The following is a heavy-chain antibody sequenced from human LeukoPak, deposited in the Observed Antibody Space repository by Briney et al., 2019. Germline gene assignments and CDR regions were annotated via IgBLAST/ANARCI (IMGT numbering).Heavy chain of an antibody. Sequence: SETLSLTCAVYVGSFSGYYWSWIRHPPGKGLEWSGEINHSGSTNYNPSLKSRVTISVDTSKNQCSLKLSSVTAADTAVYYCARGWGAARHLYFDYWGQGTLVTVSS. V-gene: IGHV4-34*01. CDR2: INHSGST. CDR3: ARGWGAARHLYFDY. D-gene: IGHD6-6*01. CDR1: VGSFSGYY. J-gene: IGHJ4*02.